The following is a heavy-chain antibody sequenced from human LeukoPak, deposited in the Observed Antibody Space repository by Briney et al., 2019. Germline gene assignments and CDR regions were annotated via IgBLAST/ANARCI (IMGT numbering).Heavy chain of an antibody. CDR1: GGSISSSSYC. CDR2: ICYSGST. D-gene: IGHD3-10*01. J-gene: IGHJ5*02. Sequence: PSETLSLTCTVSGGSISSSSYCWVWLRQPPGKGLEWIGSICYSGSTYYNPSLKSRVTISVDTSKNQCSLKLSSVTAADTAVYYCARSLVARGSWFDPWGQGTLVTVSS. V-gene: IGHV4-39*01. CDR3: ARSLVARGSWFDP.